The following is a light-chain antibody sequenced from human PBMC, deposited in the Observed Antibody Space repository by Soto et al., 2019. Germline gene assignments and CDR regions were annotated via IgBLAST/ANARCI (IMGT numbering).Light chain of an antibody. V-gene: IGLV1-47*01. Sequence: QSVLTQPPSASVTPGQRVTISCSGSSSSIGSNYVYWYRQFPGTAPKLLIHRDNQRPSGVPDRFAGSKSGSSASLAISGLRSEDEADYYCAAWDDSLTGVIFGGRTKLTVL. CDR3: AAWDDSLTGVI. CDR1: SSSIGSNY. CDR2: RDN. J-gene: IGLJ2*01.